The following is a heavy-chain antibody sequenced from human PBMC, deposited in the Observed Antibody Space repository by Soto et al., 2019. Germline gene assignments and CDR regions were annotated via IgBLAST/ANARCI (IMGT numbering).Heavy chain of an antibody. CDR1: GFTFSSYA. CDR2: ISGSGIST. Sequence: RRLSCAASGFTFSSYAMSWVRLAPGKGLEWVSAISGSGISTYYADSVKGRFTFSRDNSKNTLYLQMNSLRAEDTAVYYCAKDTSMARTGYFDYWGQGTLVTVSS. CDR3: AKDTSMARTGYFDY. D-gene: IGHD5-12*01. V-gene: IGHV3-23*01. J-gene: IGHJ4*02.